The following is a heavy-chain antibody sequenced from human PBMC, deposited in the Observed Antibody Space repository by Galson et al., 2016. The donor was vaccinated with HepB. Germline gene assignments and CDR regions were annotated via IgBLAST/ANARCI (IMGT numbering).Heavy chain of an antibody. Sequence: QSGAEVKKPGESLKISCTGSGYSFISYWIGWVRQMPGKGLEWMGIIFPGDSDTRYSPSFQGQVTISVDKSTSTAYLQWSSLQASDSAMYYCARLVSSYYNWFDSWGQGTLVTVSS. CDR2: IFPGDSDT. CDR3: ARLVSSYYNWFDS. V-gene: IGHV5-51*01. CDR1: GYSFISYW. J-gene: IGHJ5*01. D-gene: IGHD5-18*01.